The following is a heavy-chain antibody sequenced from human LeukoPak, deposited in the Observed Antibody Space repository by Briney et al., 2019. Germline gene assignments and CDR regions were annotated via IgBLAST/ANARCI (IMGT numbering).Heavy chain of an antibody. CDR1: GFTFDDYA. V-gene: IGHV3-9*01. Sequence: GGSLRLSCAASGFTFDDYAMHWVRQAPGKGLEWVSGISWNSGSIGYADSVKGRFTISRDNAKNSLYLQMNSLRAEDTALYYCAKSSGIAVAGTGPYYFDYWGQGTLVTVSS. D-gene: IGHD6-19*01. CDR3: AKSSGIAVAGTGPYYFDY. CDR2: ISWNSGSI. J-gene: IGHJ4*02.